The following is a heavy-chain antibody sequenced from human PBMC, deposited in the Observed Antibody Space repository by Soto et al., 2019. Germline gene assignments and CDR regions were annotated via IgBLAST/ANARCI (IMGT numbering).Heavy chain of an antibody. CDR3: ARDKPDYDYVWGSYRTPNYLDY. CDR2: IYHSGST. J-gene: IGHJ4*02. D-gene: IGHD3-16*02. Sequence: QVQLQESSPGLVKPSGTLSLTCAVSGGSISSSNWWSWVRQPPGKGLEWIGEIYHSGSTNYNPSLKSRVTISVDKSKNQFSLKLSSVTAADTAVYYCARDKPDYDYVWGSYRTPNYLDYSGQGTLVTVSS. CDR1: GGSISSSNW. V-gene: IGHV4-4*02.